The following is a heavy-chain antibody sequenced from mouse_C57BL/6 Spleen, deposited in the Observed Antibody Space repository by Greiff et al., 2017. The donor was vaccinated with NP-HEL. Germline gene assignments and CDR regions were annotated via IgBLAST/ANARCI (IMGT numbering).Heavy chain of an antibody. V-gene: IGHV1-81*01. J-gene: IGHJ4*01. CDR2: IYPRSGNT. Sequence: VKLMESGAELARPGASVKLSCKASGYTFTSYGISWVKQRTGQGLEWIGEIYPRSGNTYYNEKFKGKATLTADKSSSTAYMELRSLTSEDSAVYFCARGGYDGYYFYAMDYWGQGTSVTVSS. D-gene: IGHD2-3*01. CDR3: ARGGYDGYYFYAMDY. CDR1: GYTFTSYG.